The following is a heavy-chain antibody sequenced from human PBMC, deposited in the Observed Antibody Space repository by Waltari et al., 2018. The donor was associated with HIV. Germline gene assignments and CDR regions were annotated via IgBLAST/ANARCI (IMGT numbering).Heavy chain of an antibody. V-gene: IGHV3-7*01. Sequence: EVQLVESGGGLVQPGESLRLSCAASGFTFSSHWMSWVRQAPGKGLELVANVEPDGSETYYVDSVKGRFTISRGNAKTSLYLQMNSLRAEDTAVYFCAGEYIYESSGYYYRSTFDNWGQGTRVTVSS. D-gene: IGHD3-22*01. CDR3: AGEYIYESSGYYYRSTFDN. CDR2: VEPDGSET. J-gene: IGHJ4*02. CDR1: GFTFSSHW.